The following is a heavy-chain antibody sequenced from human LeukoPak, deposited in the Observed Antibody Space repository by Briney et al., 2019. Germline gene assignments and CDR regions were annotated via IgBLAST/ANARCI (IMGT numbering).Heavy chain of an antibody. CDR1: GFTFSDSY. J-gene: IGHJ4*02. V-gene: IGHV3-11*06. D-gene: IGHD6-19*01. CDR3: ARLVNSSPDY. CDR2: ISSTSSHT. Sequence: GGSLRLSCAASGFTFSDSYLSWIRQAAGKGLEWVSYISSTSSHTNYADSVKGRFTISRDNAKKSLYLQMNSLRADDTAVYYCARLVNSSPDYWGRGTLVSVSS.